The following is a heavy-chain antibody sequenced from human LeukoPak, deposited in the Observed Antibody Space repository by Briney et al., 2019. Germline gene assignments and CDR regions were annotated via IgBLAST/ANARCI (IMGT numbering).Heavy chain of an antibody. CDR3: AREGIDYTNYYNYFYMDV. CDR2: IKRNGGEK. CDR1: GFSFSAYW. Sequence: GSLRLSCAASGFSFSAYWMSWVRQAPGKGLEWVANIKRNGGEKYYVESVKGRFTISRDNAKNSLYLQMNSLRAEDTAVYYCAREGIDYTNYYNYFYMDVWGKGTTVTVSS. J-gene: IGHJ6*03. V-gene: IGHV3-7*01. D-gene: IGHD4-11*01.